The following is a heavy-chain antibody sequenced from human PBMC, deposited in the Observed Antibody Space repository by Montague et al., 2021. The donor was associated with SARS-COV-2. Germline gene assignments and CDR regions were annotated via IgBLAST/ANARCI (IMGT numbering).Heavy chain of an antibody. Sequence: SLRLSCAASGFTFSSYGMNWVRQAPGEGLEWVSAINTTGANTYYAGSVKGRFTISRDNSKNTLYLQLNSLRDEDTAVYYCAKEGVVVGADGFDYWGQGTMVIASS. CDR2: INTTGANT. V-gene: IGHV3-23*01. CDR1: GFTFSSYG. D-gene: IGHD3-22*01. J-gene: IGHJ3*01. CDR3: AKEGVVVGADGFDY.